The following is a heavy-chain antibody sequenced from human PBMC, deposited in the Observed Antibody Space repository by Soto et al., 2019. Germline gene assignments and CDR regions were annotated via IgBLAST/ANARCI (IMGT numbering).Heavy chain of an antibody. CDR3: ARAHRRPIGYCSGGSCYGLRFDY. D-gene: IGHD2-15*01. CDR2: INHSGST. V-gene: IGHV4-34*01. J-gene: IGHJ4*02. CDR1: GGSFSGYY. Sequence: SETLSLTCAVYGGSFSGYYWSWIRQPPGKELEWIGEINHSGSTNYNPSLKSRVTISVDTSKNQFSLKLSSVTAADTAVYYCARAHRRPIGYCSGGSCYGLRFDYWGQGTLVTVSS.